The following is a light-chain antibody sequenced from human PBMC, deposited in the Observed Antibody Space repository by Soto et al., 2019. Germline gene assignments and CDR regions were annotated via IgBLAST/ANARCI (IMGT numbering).Light chain of an antibody. Sequence: QSALTHPASVSGSPGQSITISCTGTSSDVGSYNLVSWYQQHPGKAPKLMIYEGSKRPSGVSNRSSGSKSGNTASLTISGLQAEDEADYYCCSYAGSSTFFYVLG. J-gene: IGLJ1*01. V-gene: IGLV2-23*03. CDR3: CSYAGSSTFFYV. CDR2: EGS. CDR1: SSDVGSYNL.